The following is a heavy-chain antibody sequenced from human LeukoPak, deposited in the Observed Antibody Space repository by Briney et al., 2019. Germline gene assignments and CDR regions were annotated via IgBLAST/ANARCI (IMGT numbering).Heavy chain of an antibody. J-gene: IGHJ1*01. CDR1: GGSISSYY. V-gene: IGHV4-59*12. Sequence: SETLSLTCTVSGGSISSYYWSWIRQPPGKGLEWIGCIYYSGSTNYNPSLKSRVTISVDTSKNQFSLKLSSVTAADTAVYYCARDENVAAAGSFFQHRGQGTLVTVSS. D-gene: IGHD6-13*01. CDR2: IYYSGST. CDR3: ARDENVAAAGSFFQH.